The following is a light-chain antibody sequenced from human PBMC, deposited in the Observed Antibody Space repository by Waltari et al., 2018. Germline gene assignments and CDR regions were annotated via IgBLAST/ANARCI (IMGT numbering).Light chain of an antibody. V-gene: IGKV3-11*01. J-gene: IGKJ4*01. Sequence: EIVLTQSPATLSLSPGERATLSCRASQSLSSYLAWYQQKPGQAPRLLIYDASNRATGIPARFSGSGSGTDFTLTISSLEPEDFAVYYCQQRSNWPPFFGGGTKVEIK. CDR3: QQRSNWPPF. CDR1: QSLSSY. CDR2: DAS.